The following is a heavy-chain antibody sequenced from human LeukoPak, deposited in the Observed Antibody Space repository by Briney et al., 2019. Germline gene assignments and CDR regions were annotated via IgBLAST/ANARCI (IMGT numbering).Heavy chain of an antibody. CDR2: INHSGST. J-gene: IGHJ5*02. CDR1: GGSFSGYY. CDR3: ARASRKSTMIVVVSNGWFDP. D-gene: IGHD3-22*01. Sequence: SETLSLTCAVSGGSFSGYYWSWIRQPPGKGLEWIGEINHSGSTNYNPSLKSRVTISVDTSKNQFYLKLSSVTAADTAVYYCARASRKSTMIVVVSNGWFDPWGQGTLVTVSS. V-gene: IGHV4-34*01.